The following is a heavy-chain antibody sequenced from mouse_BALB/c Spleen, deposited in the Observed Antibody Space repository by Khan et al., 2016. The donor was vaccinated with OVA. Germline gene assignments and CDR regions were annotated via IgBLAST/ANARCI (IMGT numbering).Heavy chain of an antibody. CDR3: ARANWAWFAY. Sequence: EVQLVASGGGLVQPGGSRKLSCAASGFTFSSFGMHWVRQAPEKGLEWVAYISSDSITLYYADTVKGRFTISRDNPRNTLFLQMTSLRSEDTAMYYCARANWAWFAYWGQGTLVTVSA. CDR1: GFTFSSFG. D-gene: IGHD4-1*01. CDR2: ISSDSITL. V-gene: IGHV5-17*02. J-gene: IGHJ3*01.